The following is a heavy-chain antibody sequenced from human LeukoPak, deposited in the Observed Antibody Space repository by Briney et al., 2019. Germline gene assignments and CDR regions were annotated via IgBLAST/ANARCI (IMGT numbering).Heavy chain of an antibody. Sequence: SVKVSCKASGGTFSSNAISWVRQAPGQGLEWMGRIIPILGIANYAQKFQGRVTITADKSTSTAYMELSSLRSEDTAVYYCARSIAAAGTCLNYWGQGTLVTVSS. CDR3: ARSIAAAGTCLNY. J-gene: IGHJ4*02. D-gene: IGHD6-13*01. CDR1: GGTFSSNA. CDR2: IIPILGIA. V-gene: IGHV1-69*04.